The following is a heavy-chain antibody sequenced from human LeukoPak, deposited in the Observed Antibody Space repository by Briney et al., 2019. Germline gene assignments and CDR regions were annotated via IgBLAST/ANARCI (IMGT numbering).Heavy chain of an antibody. V-gene: IGHV3-23*01. J-gene: IGHJ4*02. D-gene: IGHD6-19*01. Sequence: RTGGSLRLSCAASGFTFSSYAMSWVRQAPGKGLEWVSAISGSGGSTYYADSVKGRFTISRDNSKNTLYLQINSLRAEDTAVYYCAKDSEAWQWLVLNYWGQGTLVTVSS. CDR1: GFTFSSYA. CDR3: AKDSEAWQWLVLNY. CDR2: ISGSGGST.